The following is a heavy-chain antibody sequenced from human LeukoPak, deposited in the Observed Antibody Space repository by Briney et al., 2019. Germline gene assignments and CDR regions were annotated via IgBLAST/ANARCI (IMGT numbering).Heavy chain of an antibody. Sequence: GGSLRLSCAASGFTVSSNFMSWVRQAPGKGLEWVANIKQDGSEKYYVDSVKGRFTISRDNAKNSLYLQMNSLRAEDTAVYYCARGPYEVLWFGEGDWYFDLWGRGTLVTVSS. D-gene: IGHD3-10*01. J-gene: IGHJ2*01. CDR2: IKQDGSEK. CDR1: GFTVSSNF. CDR3: ARGPYEVLWFGEGDWYFDL. V-gene: IGHV3-7*01.